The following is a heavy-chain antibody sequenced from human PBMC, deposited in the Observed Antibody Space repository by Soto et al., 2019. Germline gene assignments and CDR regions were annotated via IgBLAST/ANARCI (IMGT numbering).Heavy chain of an antibody. CDR3: ARDSAPPYYDFWSGSYYGMDV. D-gene: IGHD3-3*01. CDR2: IYYSGST. CDR1: GGSISSGGYY. Sequence: PSETLSLTCTVSGGSISSGGYYWSWIRQHPGKGLEWIGYIYYSGSTYYNPSLKSRVTISVDTSKNQFSLKLSSVTAADTAVYYCARDSAPPYYDFWSGSYYGMDVWGQGTTVTSP. V-gene: IGHV4-31*03. J-gene: IGHJ6*02.